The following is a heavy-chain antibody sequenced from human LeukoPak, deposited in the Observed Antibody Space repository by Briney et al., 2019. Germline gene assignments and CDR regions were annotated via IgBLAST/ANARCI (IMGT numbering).Heavy chain of an antibody. Sequence: GGSLRLSCAASGFTLSNYWMLWVRQAPGKGPVWVSRINPDGSRIDYAESVRGRFTISRDSAKNTLYLQMNSLRAEDTAVYYCSRDFVGADDYWGQGTLVTVSS. V-gene: IGHV3-74*01. J-gene: IGHJ4*02. CDR1: GFTLSNYW. CDR3: SRDFVGADDY. CDR2: INPDGSRI. D-gene: IGHD1-26*01.